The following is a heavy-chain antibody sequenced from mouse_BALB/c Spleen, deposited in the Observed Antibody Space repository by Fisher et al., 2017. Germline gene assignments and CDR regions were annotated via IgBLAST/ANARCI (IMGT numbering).Heavy chain of an antibody. D-gene: IGHD2-4*01. CDR3: ARSMITTYYYAMDY. Sequence: KFKGKATLTVDNSSSTAYMELRSLTSEDSAVYYCARSMITTYYYAMDYWGQGTSVTVSS. J-gene: IGHJ4*01. V-gene: IGHV1-26*01.